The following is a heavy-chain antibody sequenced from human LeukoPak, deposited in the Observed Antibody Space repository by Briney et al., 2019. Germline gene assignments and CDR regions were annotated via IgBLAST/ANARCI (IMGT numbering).Heavy chain of an antibody. D-gene: IGHD3-22*01. V-gene: IGHV1-46*01. J-gene: IGHJ3*02. CDR1: GYTSTKYY. CDR2: INPSVGTT. CDR3: AREEMMVILALDR. Sequence: ASVKVSCKASGYTSTKYYIHWVRQAPGQGLEWMGIINPSVGTTLYSQKFQGRVTLTRDTSTTTVYMEVTSLRSDDTAVYYCAREEMMVILALDRWGQGTMVTVSS.